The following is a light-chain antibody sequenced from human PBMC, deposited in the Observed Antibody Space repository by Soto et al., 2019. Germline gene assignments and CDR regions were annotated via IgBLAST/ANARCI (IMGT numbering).Light chain of an antibody. Sequence: QSALTQPASVSGSPGQSITICCSGSSSDIGAYNYVSWYQHHPGKVPKGMIYEVTNRPSGVSNRFSGSKSGNTASLTISGLQAEVEADYYFSSYSSSSTLVFGGGTKLTVL. CDR1: SSDIGAYNY. V-gene: IGLV2-14*01. CDR3: SSYSSSSTLV. J-gene: IGLJ3*02. CDR2: EVT.